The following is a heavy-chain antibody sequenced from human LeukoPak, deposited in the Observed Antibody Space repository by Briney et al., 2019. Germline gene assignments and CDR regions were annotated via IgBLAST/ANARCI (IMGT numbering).Heavy chain of an antibody. V-gene: IGHV4-59*01. D-gene: IGHD1-1*01. Sequence: SETLSLTCTVSGGSISSYYWSWIRQPPGKGLEWIGYISYSGSTNYNPSLKSRVTISVDTSKNQFSLNLSSVTAADTAVYYCARAHKLNAFDIWGQGTMVTVSS. CDR1: GGSISSYY. J-gene: IGHJ3*02. CDR2: ISYSGST. CDR3: ARAHKLNAFDI.